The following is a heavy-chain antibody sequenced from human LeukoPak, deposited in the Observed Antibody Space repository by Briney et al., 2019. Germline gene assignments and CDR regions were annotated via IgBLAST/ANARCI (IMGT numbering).Heavy chain of an antibody. CDR3: AITARYSGYEDFDY. J-gene: IGHJ4*02. Sequence: GESLKISCKGSGYSFTSYWVSWVRQMPGKGLEWMGRIDPSDSYTNYSPSFQGHVTISADKSISTAYLQWSTLKASDTAMYYCAITARYSGYEDFDYWGQGTLVTVSS. CDR2: IDPSDSYT. V-gene: IGHV5-10-1*01. D-gene: IGHD5-12*01. CDR1: GYSFTSYW.